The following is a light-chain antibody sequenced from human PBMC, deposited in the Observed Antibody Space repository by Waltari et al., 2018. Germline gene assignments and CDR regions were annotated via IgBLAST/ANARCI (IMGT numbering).Light chain of an antibody. Sequence: SALPQPASVSGSPGQSITISCTGTSSDIGSSNFVSWYQQHPDKAPKLMIYDVNNRPSGVSSRFSGSKSGNTASLTISGLQAEDEADYYCSSYTTVTTVIFGGGTKLTVV. CDR1: SSDIGSSNF. V-gene: IGLV2-14*01. CDR3: SSYTTVTTVI. CDR2: DVN. J-gene: IGLJ2*01.